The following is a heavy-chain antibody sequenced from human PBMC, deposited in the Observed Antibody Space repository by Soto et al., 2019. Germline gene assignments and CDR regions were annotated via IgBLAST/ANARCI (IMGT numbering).Heavy chain of an antibody. CDR2: IFYSGTT. CDR1: GGSISNDGYY. Sequence: QVQLQESGPGLVKPSQTLSLICTVSGGSISNDGYYWSWIRQHPGKALEWIGYIFYSGTTYYNQSIKSRITMSVDTSKNQFSLKLHSLTAADTAVYYCVGDHVVTAHYYGMDVWGQGTTVTISS. D-gene: IGHD2-15*01. V-gene: IGHV4-31*03. CDR3: VGDHVVTAHYYGMDV. J-gene: IGHJ6*02.